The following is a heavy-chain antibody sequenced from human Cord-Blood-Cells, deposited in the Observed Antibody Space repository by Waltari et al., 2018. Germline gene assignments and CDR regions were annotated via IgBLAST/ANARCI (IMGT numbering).Heavy chain of an antibody. D-gene: IGHD6-19*01. CDR3: ASWVYSSRAGY. V-gene: IGHV1-2*02. J-gene: IGHJ4*02. Sequence: QVQLVQSGAEVKKPGASVKVSCKASGYTFTGYYMHWVRQASGQGLEWMGWINPNRGGTNEAQNFQGRVSMTRETSSSTAYMELSRLRSDDTAVYYCASWVYSSRAGYCGQGTLVTVSS. CDR2: INPNRGGT. CDR1: GYTFTGYY.